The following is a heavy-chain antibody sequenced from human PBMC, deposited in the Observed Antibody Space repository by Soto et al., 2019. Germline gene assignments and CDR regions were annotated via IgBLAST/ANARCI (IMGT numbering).Heavy chain of an antibody. J-gene: IGHJ5*02. D-gene: IGHD6-13*01. CDR1: GGSISSYY. V-gene: IGHV4-59*08. CDR3: AKKKGQQLDNWFDP. CDR2: IYYSGST. Sequence: QVQLQESGPGLVKPSETLSLTCTVSGGSISSYYWSWIRQPPGKGLEWIGYIYYSGSTNYNPSLKSRVTISVDTYKNQFSLKLSSVTAADTAVYYCAKKKGQQLDNWFDPWGQGTLVTVSS.